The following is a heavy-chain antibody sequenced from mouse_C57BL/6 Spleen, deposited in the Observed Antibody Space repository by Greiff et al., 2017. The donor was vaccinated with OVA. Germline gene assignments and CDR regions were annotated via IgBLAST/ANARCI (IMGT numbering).Heavy chain of an antibody. Sequence: QVQLQQPGAELVRPGTSVKLSCKASGYTFTSYWMHWVKQRPGQGLEWIGVIDPSDSYTNYNQKFKGKATLTVDTSSSTAYMQLSSLTSEDSAVYYCARNYYGRAEDYWGQGTTLTVSS. CDR2: IDPSDSYT. J-gene: IGHJ2*01. V-gene: IGHV1-59*01. D-gene: IGHD1-1*01. CDR3: ARNYYGRAEDY. CDR1: GYTFTSYW.